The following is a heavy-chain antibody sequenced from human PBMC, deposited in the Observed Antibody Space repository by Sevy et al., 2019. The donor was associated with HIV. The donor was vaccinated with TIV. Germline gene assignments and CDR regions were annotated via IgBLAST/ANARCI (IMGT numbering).Heavy chain of an antibody. V-gene: IGHV4-39*01. CDR2: IYYSGST. CDR3: ARRSIGGDYENYYYGMDV. D-gene: IGHD4-17*01. Sequence: SETLSLTCTVSGGSISSSSYYWGWIRQPPGKGLEWIGSIYYSGSTYYNPSLKSRVTISVDTSKYQFSLKLSSVTAADTAVYYCARRSIGGDYENYYYGMDVWGQGTTVTVSS. J-gene: IGHJ6*02. CDR1: GGSISSSSYY.